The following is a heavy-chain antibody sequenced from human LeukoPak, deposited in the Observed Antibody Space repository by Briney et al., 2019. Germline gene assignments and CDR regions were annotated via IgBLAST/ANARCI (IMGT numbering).Heavy chain of an antibody. CDR2: IRYDGSNR. CDR3: AKAFNFNELTYFDY. D-gene: IGHD1-1*01. J-gene: IGHJ4*02. Sequence: PGGSLRLSCAASGFTFSSYGMHWVRQAPGKGLEWVAFIRYDGSNRYYADSVKGRFTISRDNSKNTLYLQMNSLRAEDTAVYYCAKAFNFNELTYFDYWGQGTRVTVSS. CDR1: GFTFSSYG. V-gene: IGHV3-30*02.